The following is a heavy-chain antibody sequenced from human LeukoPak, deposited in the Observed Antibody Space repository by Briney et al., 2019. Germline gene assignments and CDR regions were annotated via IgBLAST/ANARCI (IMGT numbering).Heavy chain of an antibody. CDR3: ARVLHSGYDWKTNWFGP. CDR2: IYHSGST. Sequence: PPQTLSLTCAVSGGSISSGGYSWSWIRQPPGKGLEWIGYIYHSGSTYYNPSLKSRVTISVDRSKNQFSLKLSSVTAADTAVYYCARVLHSGYDWKTNWFGPWGQGTLVTVSS. V-gene: IGHV4-30-2*01. CDR1: GGSISSGGYS. J-gene: IGHJ5*02. D-gene: IGHD5-12*01.